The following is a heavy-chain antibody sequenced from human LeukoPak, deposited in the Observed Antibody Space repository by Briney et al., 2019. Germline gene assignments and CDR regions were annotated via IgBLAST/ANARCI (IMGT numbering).Heavy chain of an antibody. CDR3: ARDGGSSSPLDAFDI. D-gene: IGHD2-15*01. Sequence: PSETLSLTCAVSGGSISSSNWWSWVRQPPGKGLEWIGEIYHSGSTNYNPSLKSRVTISVDKSKNQFSLKLSSVTAADTAVYYCARDGGSSSPLDAFDIWGQGTMVTVSS. V-gene: IGHV4-4*02. CDR1: GGSISSSNW. CDR2: IYHSGST. J-gene: IGHJ3*02.